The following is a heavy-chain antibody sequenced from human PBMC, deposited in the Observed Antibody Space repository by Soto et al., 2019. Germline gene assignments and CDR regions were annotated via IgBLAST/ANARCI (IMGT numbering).Heavy chain of an antibody. CDR1: VGTFSSYA. Sequence: GASVKVSCKASVGTFSSYASSWVRQAPGQGLEWMGGIIPIFGTANYAQKFQGRVTITADESTSTAYMELSSLRSEDTAVYYCARNPGYLGDIVLVRPSSASYYGMDVWGQGTTVTVSS. V-gene: IGHV1-69*13. D-gene: IGHD2-2*01. CDR3: ARNPGYLGDIVLVRPSSASYYGMDV. J-gene: IGHJ6*02. CDR2: IIPIFGTA.